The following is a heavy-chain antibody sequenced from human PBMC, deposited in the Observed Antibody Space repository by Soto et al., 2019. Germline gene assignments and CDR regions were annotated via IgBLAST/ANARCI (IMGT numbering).Heavy chain of an antibody. CDR2: ISYDGSNK. J-gene: IGHJ4*02. CDR3: AKDAITGTLSKYYFDY. Sequence: PGGSLRLSCAASGFTFSSYGMHWVRQAPGKGLEWVAVISYDGSNKYYADSVKGRFTISRDNSKNTLYLQMNSLRAEDTAVYYCAKDAITGTLSKYYFDYWGQGTLVTVSS. CDR1: GFTFSSYG. D-gene: IGHD1-20*01. V-gene: IGHV3-30*18.